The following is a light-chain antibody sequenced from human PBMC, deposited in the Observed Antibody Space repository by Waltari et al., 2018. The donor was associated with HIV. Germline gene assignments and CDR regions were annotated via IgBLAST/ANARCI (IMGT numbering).Light chain of an antibody. CDR1: SGSVSTSYY. CDR2: STH. Sequence: QTVVTPEPSFSVSPGGTVTLTCGLSSGSVSTSYYPSWYQQTPGQAPRTLIYSTHTRPSGVPYRCACSILGNKAALTITGAQADDESDYYGVLYMGSGIWVFGGGTKLTVL. CDR3: VLYMGSGIWV. V-gene: IGLV8-61*01. J-gene: IGLJ3*02.